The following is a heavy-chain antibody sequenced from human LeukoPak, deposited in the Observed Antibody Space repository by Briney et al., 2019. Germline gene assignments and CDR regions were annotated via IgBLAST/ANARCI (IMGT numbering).Heavy chain of an antibody. V-gene: IGHV4-34*01. CDR1: GFTFSSYA. CDR2: INHSGST. Sequence: GSLRLSCAASGFTFSSYAMSWVRQAPGKGLEWIGEINHSGSTNYNPSPKSRVTISVDTSKNQFSLKLSSVTAADTAVYYCARRGFLEWLHLDDYWGQGTLVTVSS. J-gene: IGHJ4*02. D-gene: IGHD3-3*01. CDR3: ARRGFLEWLHLDDY.